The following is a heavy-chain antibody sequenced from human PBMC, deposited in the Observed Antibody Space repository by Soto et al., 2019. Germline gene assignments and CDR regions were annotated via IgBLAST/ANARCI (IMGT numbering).Heavy chain of an antibody. V-gene: IGHV4-34*01. CDR2: INHSGST. D-gene: IGHD3-22*01. CDR3: ARRPYYYDSSGYYPFDY. CDR1: GGSFSGYY. J-gene: IGHJ4*02. Sequence: SETLSLTCAVYGGSFSGYYWSWIRQPPGKGLEWIGEINHSGSTNYNPSLKSRVTISVDTSKNQFSLKLSSVTAADTAVYYCARRPYYYDSSGYYPFDYWGQGTLVTVSS.